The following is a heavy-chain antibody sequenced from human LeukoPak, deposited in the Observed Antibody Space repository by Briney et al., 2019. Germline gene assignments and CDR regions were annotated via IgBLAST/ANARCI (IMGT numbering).Heavy chain of an antibody. CDR1: GGSISSYY. J-gene: IGHJ6*02. CDR3: ARGGTYYDILTGYYNIEGMDV. CDR2: IYYSGST. Sequence: PSETLSLTCTVSGGSISSYYWSWIRQPPGKGLEWIGYIYYSGSTNYNPSLKSRVTISVDTSKNQFSLKLSSVTAADTAVYYCARGGTYYDILTGYYNIEGMDVWGQGTTVTVSS. V-gene: IGHV4-59*01. D-gene: IGHD3-9*01.